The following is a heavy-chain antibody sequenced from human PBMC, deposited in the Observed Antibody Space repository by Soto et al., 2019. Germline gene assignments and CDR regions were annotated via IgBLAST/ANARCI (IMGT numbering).Heavy chain of an antibody. CDR3: ARTRVPWMQFWFAWFDS. Sequence: GSLRLSCAASGFTVSSNYMSWVRQAPGKGLEWVSVIYSGDRTDYADSVKGRFTISRDNSKNTLFLQLNSLRAEDTAVYYCARTRVPWMQFWFAWFDSWGQGTLVTVSS. D-gene: IGHD3-3*02. CDR2: IYSGDRT. J-gene: IGHJ5*01. CDR1: GFTVSSNY. V-gene: IGHV3-66*01.